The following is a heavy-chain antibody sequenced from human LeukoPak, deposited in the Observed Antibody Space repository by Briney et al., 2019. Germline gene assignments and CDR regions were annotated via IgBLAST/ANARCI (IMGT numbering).Heavy chain of an antibody. CDR2: IIPIFGTA. V-gene: IGHV1-69*06. Sequence: GASVKVSCKASGGTFSSYAINWVRQAPGQGLEWMGGIIPIFGTANYAQKFQGRVTITADKSTSTAYMELSSLRSEDTAVYYCATSGYYGSGSYSAWGQGTLVTVSS. D-gene: IGHD3-10*01. CDR1: GGTFSSYA. CDR3: ATSGYYGSGSYSA. J-gene: IGHJ5*02.